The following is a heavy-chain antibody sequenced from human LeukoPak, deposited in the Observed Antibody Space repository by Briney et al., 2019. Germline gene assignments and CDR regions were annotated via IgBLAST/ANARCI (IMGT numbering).Heavy chain of an antibody. CDR1: GFSFSSYW. CDR3: ARDSPSIYYYYNMYV. J-gene: IGHJ6*02. Sequence: GGSLRLSCSGSGFSFSSYWMSWVRQAPGKGLELVANIKQDGSEKYYVDSVKGRFTISRDNAKKLLFLQLNTLRAGDTAVYYCARDSPSIYYYYNMYVWGQGTTVTVSS. CDR2: IKQDGSEK. V-gene: IGHV3-7*03. D-gene: IGHD2-21*01.